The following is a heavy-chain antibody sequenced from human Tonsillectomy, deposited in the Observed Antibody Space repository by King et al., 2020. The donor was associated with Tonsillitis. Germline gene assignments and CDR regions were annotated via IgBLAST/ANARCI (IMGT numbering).Heavy chain of an antibody. J-gene: IGHJ4*02. Sequence: QLVQCGAEVNKPGASVKVSCKASGYTFTSYGLTWVRQAPGQGLEWMGGSSAYNGNTNDEQKLQGSVTMSTATSTSTAYIELRSLRSDDTAVYYCVRDVLVAGTLYYFDYWGQGTLVTVSS. CDR3: VRDVLVAGTLYYFDY. CDR2: SSAYNGNT. CDR1: GYTFTSYG. D-gene: IGHD6-19*01. V-gene: IGHV1-18*01.